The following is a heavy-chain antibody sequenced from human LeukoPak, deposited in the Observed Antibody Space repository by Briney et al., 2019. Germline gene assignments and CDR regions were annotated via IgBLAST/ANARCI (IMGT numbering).Heavy chain of an antibody. D-gene: IGHD2-2*01. V-gene: IGHV3-30-3*01. CDR2: ISYDGSNK. J-gene: IGHJ6*03. Sequence: PGGSLRLSCAASGFTFSSYAMHWVRQAPGKGLEWVAVISYDGSNKYYADSVKGRFTISRDNSKNTLYLQMNSLRAEDTAVYYCARDSNYCSSTSCYYHGGYYYYYYMDVWGKGTTVTVSS. CDR1: GFTFSSYA. CDR3: ARDSNYCSSTSCYYHGGYYYYYYMDV.